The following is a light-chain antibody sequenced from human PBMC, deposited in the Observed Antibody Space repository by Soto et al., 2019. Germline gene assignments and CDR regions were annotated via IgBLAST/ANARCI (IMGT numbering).Light chain of an antibody. CDR2: DAS. Sequence: IVLSPAPGTLSLSPGERATLSCRAIQSVASNYLGWYQQKPGQAPRVLIFDASIRATGIPDRFSASGSGSDFTLTISSLQSEDFALYYCQQYSQGPLYTFGQGTKVDNK. CDR3: QQYSQGPLYT. V-gene: IGKV3-20*01. CDR1: QSVASNY. J-gene: IGKJ2*01.